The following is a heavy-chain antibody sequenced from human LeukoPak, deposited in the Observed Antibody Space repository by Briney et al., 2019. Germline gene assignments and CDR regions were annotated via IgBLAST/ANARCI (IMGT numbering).Heavy chain of an antibody. J-gene: IGHJ4*02. CDR2: IRYDGSNK. V-gene: IGHV3-30*02. Sequence: PGGSLRLSCAASGFTFSSYGMHWVRQAPGKGLEWAAFIRYDGSNKYYADSVKGRFTISRDNSKNTLYLQMNSLRAEDTAVYYCAKVVVVAATFHYWGQGTLVTVSS. D-gene: IGHD2-15*01. CDR1: GFTFSSYG. CDR3: AKVVVVAATFHY.